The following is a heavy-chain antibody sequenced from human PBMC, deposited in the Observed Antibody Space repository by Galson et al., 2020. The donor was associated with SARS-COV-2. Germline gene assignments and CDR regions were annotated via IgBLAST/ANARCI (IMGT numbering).Heavy chain of an antibody. CDR1: GLTFSSYG. D-gene: IGHD3-9*01. CDR2: ISYDGSNK. CDR3: ARDQAYYDILTGYYPQRYYYYYYGMDV. J-gene: IGHJ6*02. V-gene: IGHV3-30*03. Sequence: QAGGSLRLSCAASGLTFSSYGMHWVRQAPGKGLEWVAVISYDGSNKYYADSVKGRFTISRDNSKNTLYLQMNSLRAEDTAVYYCARDQAYYDILTGYYPQRYYYYYYGMDVWGQGTTVTVSS.